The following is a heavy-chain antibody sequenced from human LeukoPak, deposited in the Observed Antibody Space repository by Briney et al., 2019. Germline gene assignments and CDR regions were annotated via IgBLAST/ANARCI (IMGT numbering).Heavy chain of an antibody. CDR1: GFTLRTYW. J-gene: IGHJ4*02. CDR2: INSDGSDT. V-gene: IGHV3-74*01. Sequence: GGSLILSCAASGFTLRTYWMHWVRQTPGKGLVWVSHINSDGSDTSYADSVKGRFTISRDSSQNTLFLDVNSLGAEDTAMYYCAREIGGGLHYFQYWGQGTLVTVSS. D-gene: IGHD1-26*01. CDR3: AREIGGGLHYFQY.